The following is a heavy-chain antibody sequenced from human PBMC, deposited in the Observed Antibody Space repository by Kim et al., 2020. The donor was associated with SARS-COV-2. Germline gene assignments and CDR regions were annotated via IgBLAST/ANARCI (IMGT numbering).Heavy chain of an antibody. CDR3: ARDRYYGSGSYKGDYYYGMDV. CDR2: ISAYNGNT. Sequence: ASVKVSCKASGYTFTSYGISWVRQAPGQGLEWMGWISAYNGNTNYAQKLQGRVTMTTDTSTSTAYMELRSLRSDDTAVYYCARDRYYGSGSYKGDYYYGMDVWGQGTTVTVSS. J-gene: IGHJ6*02. D-gene: IGHD3-10*01. V-gene: IGHV1-18*04. CDR1: GYTFTSYG.